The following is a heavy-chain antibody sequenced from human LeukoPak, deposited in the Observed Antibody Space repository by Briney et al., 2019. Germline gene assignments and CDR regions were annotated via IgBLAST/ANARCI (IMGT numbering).Heavy chain of an antibody. J-gene: IGHJ4*02. V-gene: IGHV3-23*01. CDR2: ISEGGDKT. CDR3: AKDETVGATSPFDY. CDR1: GFTFSSYV. Sequence: PGGSLRLSCAASGFTFSSYVMSWVRRAPGKGLEWVSVISEGGDKTDYADSVKGRFTISRDNSKRTLYLQMNSLRGEDTATYYCAKDETVGATSPFDYWGQGTPVTVSS. D-gene: IGHD1-26*01.